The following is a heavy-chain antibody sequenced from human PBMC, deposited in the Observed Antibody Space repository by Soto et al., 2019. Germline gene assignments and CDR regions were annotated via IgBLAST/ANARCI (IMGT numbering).Heavy chain of an antibody. J-gene: IGHJ4*02. CDR3: VKEGVSNYNVYFDY. CDR1: GFIFATHT. CDR2: ITGSGIYT. V-gene: IGHV3-21*02. Sequence: VQLVESGGGLVKPGGSLRLSCAASGFIFATHTINWDRQAPGKGLEGVSSITGSGIYTRYADSVKGRFTISRDNAKASLYLQMNSLGAEDTAVYYCVKEGVSNYNVYFDYWGQGTLVTVSS. D-gene: IGHD4-4*01.